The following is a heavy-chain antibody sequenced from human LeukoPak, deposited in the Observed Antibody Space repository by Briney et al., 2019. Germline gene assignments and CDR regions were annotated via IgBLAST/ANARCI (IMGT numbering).Heavy chain of an antibody. V-gene: IGHV4-59*01. J-gene: IGHJ4*02. CDR1: GDSISSYY. CDR2: IYYSGST. Sequence: SETLSLTCTVSGDSISSYYWSWIRQPPAKGLEWIGYIYYSGSTNYNPSLKSRVTISVDTSKNQFFLKLSSVTAADTAVYYCVSARHRIVGATYFDYWGQGTLVTVSS. D-gene: IGHD1-26*01. CDR3: VSARHRIVGATYFDY.